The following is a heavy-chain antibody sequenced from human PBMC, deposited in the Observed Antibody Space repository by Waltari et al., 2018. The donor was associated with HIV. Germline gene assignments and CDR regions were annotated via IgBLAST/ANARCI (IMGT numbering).Heavy chain of an antibody. Sequence: QVQLVESGGGVVQPGRSLRLSCAASGFPFSSTCMHWVRPAPGKGLEWVAVISYDGSNKYYADAVKGRFTISRDNSKNTLDLQMNSLRAEDTAVYYCAKDKGGVTYIFDYWGQGTLVTVSS. V-gene: IGHV3-30*18. CDR1: GFPFSSTC. CDR2: ISYDGSNK. J-gene: IGHJ4*02. CDR3: AKDKGGVTYIFDY. D-gene: IGHD1-1*01.